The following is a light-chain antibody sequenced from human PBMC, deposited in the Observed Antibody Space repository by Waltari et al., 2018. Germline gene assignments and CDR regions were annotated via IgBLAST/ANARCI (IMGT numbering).Light chain of an antibody. Sequence: DIVLTQSPLSLPVTPGEPASFSCRSSQSLLHTDGTAYLDWYLQKPGQSPQLLIYSPSNRASGVPDRFSGSGSGTDFTLKISRVEAEDVGVYYCMQALQTPWTFGQGTKVEVK. J-gene: IGKJ1*01. CDR2: SPS. CDR1: QSLLHTDGTAY. CDR3: MQALQTPWT. V-gene: IGKV2-28*01.